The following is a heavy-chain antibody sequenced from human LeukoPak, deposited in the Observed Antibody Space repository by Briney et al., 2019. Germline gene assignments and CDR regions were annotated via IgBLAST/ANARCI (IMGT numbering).Heavy chain of an antibody. Sequence: SETLSLTCTVSGDSISSYYWSWIRQPPGKGLEWIGYVYYSGSTNYNPSLKSRVTISVDTSKNQFSLKLSSVTAADTAVYYCARTVWFGELFPPGVDYWGQGTLVTVSS. D-gene: IGHD3-10*01. CDR2: VYYSGST. J-gene: IGHJ4*02. V-gene: IGHV4-59*08. CDR1: GDSISSYY. CDR3: ARTVWFGELFPPGVDY.